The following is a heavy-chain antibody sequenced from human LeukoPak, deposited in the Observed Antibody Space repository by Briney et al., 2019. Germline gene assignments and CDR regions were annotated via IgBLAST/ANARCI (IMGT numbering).Heavy chain of an antibody. CDR3: ARHVGIHLWSLYFDY. CDR1: GGSINSGGYY. CDR2: ISNSGSA. J-gene: IGHJ4*02. V-gene: IGHV4-31*03. Sequence: SETLSLTCTVSGGSINSGGYYWSWIRQHPGEGLEWIGYISNSGSAYYNPSLKSRVTMSGDTSKNQFSLRLTSVTAADTAVYYCARHVGIHLWSLYFDYWGQGSLVTVSS. D-gene: IGHD5-18*01.